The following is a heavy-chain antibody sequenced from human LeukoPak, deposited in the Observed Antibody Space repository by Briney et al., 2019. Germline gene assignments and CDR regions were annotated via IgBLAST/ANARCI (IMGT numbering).Heavy chain of an antibody. CDR2: MNPNSGNT. V-gene: IGHV1-8*03. D-gene: IGHD3-22*01. CDR3: ASVLYYYDSSGYYHDWYFDL. CDR1: GYTFTSYD. J-gene: IGHJ2*01. Sequence: ASVKVSCKASGYTFTSYDINWVRQATGQGLEWMGWMNPNSGNTGYAQKFQGRVTITTDESTSTAYMELSSLRSEDTAVYYCASVLYYYDSSGYYHDWYFDLWGRGTLVTVSS.